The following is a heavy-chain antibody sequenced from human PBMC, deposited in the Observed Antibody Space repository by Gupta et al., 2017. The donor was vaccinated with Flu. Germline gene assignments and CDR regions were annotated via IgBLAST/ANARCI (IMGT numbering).Heavy chain of an antibody. J-gene: IGHJ4*02. CDR2: INPSGDYT. D-gene: IGHD4-17*01. CDR1: GDTFSSNH. V-gene: IGHV1-46*01. Sequence: QVQLVQSGAEVREPGASVKVSCKASGDTFSSNHVHWVRQAPGQGLEWMGKINPSGDYTNAAQKFQGRVTMNRDTSTSTVYMELRSLRSEDTAVYYCAREGAHFGDCDYWGQGTLVTVSS. CDR3: AREGAHFGDCDY.